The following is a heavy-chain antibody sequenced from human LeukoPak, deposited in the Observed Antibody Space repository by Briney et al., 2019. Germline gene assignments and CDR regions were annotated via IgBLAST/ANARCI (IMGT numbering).Heavy chain of an antibody. CDR1: GYTFTSYD. J-gene: IGHJ5*02. CDR3: ARGYTRRQRAAAGYNWFDP. D-gene: IGHD6-13*01. CDR2: MNPNSGNT. V-gene: IGHV1-8*01. Sequence: ASVKVSCKASGYTFTSYDINWVRQATGQGLEWMGWMNPNSGNTGYAQKFQGRVTITRNTSISTAYMELSSLRSEDTAVYYCARGYTRRQRAAAGYNWFDPWGQGTLVTVSS.